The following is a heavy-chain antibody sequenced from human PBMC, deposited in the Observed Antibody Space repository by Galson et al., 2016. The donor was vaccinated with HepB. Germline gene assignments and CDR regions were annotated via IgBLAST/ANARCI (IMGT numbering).Heavy chain of an antibody. CDR1: GFIFNTYT. J-gene: IGHJ5*02. CDR3: ARGGGPTWAWLYGS. V-gene: IGHV3-48*01. CDR2: ISDGGDTV. D-gene: IGHD2-8*01. Sequence: SLRLSCAASGFIFNTYTLNWVRQAPGKGLEWISSISDGGDTVHYADSVQGRFTITRDNANNSLYLQMSSLRAEDTAVYYCARGGGPTWAWLYGSWGQGTLVTVSS.